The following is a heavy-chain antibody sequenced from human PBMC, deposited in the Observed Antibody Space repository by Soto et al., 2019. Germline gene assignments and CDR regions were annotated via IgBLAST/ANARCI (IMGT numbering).Heavy chain of an antibody. D-gene: IGHD5-12*01. Sequence: QITLKESGPPLVKPTQTLTMTCNFSGFSLSTKGVGVGWIRQPPGKALEWLGIIYWDDDKRYRPSLNNRLTITKDTSKNQVVLTMTNVDTVDTGTYFCAHLYAECGYDWRYDPWGQGTRVTVSS. CDR2: IYWDDDK. CDR1: GFSLSTKGVG. J-gene: IGHJ5*02. V-gene: IGHV2-5*02. CDR3: AHLYAECGYDWRYDP.